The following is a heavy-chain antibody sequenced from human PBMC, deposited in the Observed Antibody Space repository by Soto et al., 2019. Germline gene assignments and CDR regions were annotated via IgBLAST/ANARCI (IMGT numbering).Heavy chain of an antibody. V-gene: IGHV4-31*03. D-gene: IGHD6-13*01. CDR2: IYYSGST. J-gene: IGHJ4*02. CDR3: ARDRAGALYFDY. Sequence: QVQLQESGPGLVKPSQTLSLTCTVSGGSISSGGYYWSWIRQHPGKGLEWIGYIYYSGSTYYNPFLKSRVTISVDTSKNQFSLKLSSVTAADTAVYYCARDRAGALYFDYWGQGTLVTVSS. CDR1: GGSISSGGYY.